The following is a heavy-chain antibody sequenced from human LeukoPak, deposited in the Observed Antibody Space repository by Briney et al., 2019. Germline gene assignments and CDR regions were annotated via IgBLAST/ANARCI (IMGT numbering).Heavy chain of an antibody. J-gene: IGHJ6*02. D-gene: IGHD7-27*01. CDR1: GFTFSSYS. Sequence: GGSLRLSCAASGFTFSSYSMNWVRQAPGKGLEWVSYISSSSSTIYYADSVKGRFTISRDNSKNTLYLQMNSLRAEDTAVYYCAKDLNPWGWGHGMDAWGQGTTVTVSS. V-gene: IGHV3-48*01. CDR3: AKDLNPWGWGHGMDA. CDR2: ISSSSSTI.